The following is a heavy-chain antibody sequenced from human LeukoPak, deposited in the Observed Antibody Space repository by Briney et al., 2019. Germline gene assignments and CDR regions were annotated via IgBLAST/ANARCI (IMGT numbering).Heavy chain of an antibody. CDR2: ISYDGSNK. CDR1: GFTFSSYG. J-gene: IGHJ4*02. Sequence: GGSLRLSCAASGFTFSSYGMHWVRQAPGKGLEWVAVISYDGSNKYYADSVKGRFTISRDNSKNTLYLQMNSPRAEDTAVYYCAKVFRLGLYSSSYFDYWGQGTLVTVSS. CDR3: AKVFRLGLYSSSYFDY. V-gene: IGHV3-30*18. D-gene: IGHD6-13*01.